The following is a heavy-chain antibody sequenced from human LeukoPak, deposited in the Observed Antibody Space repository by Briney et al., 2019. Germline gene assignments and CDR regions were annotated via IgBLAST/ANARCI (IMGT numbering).Heavy chain of an antibody. CDR3: ARSRRYYDRSGYSEYYFDY. CDR1: GGSISGGTYY. J-gene: IGHJ4*02. D-gene: IGHD3-22*01. V-gene: IGHV4-61*02. Sequence: SQTLSLTCSVSGGSISGGTYYWSWIRQPAGKGLEWMGLIYIGGSTNYNPALKSRVTMSADTSKNQFSLELSSVTAADTAVYYCARSRRYYDRSGYSEYYFDYWGQGILVTVSS. CDR2: IYIGGST.